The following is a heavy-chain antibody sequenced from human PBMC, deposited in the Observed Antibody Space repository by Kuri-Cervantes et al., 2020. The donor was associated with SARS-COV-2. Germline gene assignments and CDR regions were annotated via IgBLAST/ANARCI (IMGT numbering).Heavy chain of an antibody. D-gene: IGHD3-3*01. CDR1: GFTFSSYS. V-gene: IGHV3-21*04. CDR3: AKTLLEWLLGFDY. J-gene: IGHJ4*02. Sequence: GESLKISCAASGFTFSSYSMNWVRQAPGKGLEWVSSISSSSSYIYYADSVKGRFTISRDNSKNTLYLQMNSLRAEDTAVYYCAKTLLEWLLGFDYWGQGPL. CDR2: ISSSSSYI.